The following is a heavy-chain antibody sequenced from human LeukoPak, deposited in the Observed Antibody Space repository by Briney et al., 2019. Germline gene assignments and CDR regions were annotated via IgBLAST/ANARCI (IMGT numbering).Heavy chain of an antibody. J-gene: IGHJ4*02. V-gene: IGHV4-34*01. CDR1: GGSFSGYY. Sequence: KASETLSLTCAVYGGSFSGYYWSWIRQPPGKGLEWIGEINHSGSTNYNPSLKSRVTISVDTSKNQFSLKLSSVTAADTAVYYCAKQSSSWYPYYFDYWGQGTLVTASS. D-gene: IGHD6-13*01. CDR3: AKQSSSWYPYYFDY. CDR2: INHSGST.